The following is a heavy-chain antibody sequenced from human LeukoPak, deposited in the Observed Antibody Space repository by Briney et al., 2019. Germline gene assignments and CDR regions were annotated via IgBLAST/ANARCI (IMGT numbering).Heavy chain of an antibody. CDR1: GFTFSSYE. J-gene: IGHJ6*03. CDR3: ARLGGWSSYYYYYYMDV. Sequence: GGSLRLXCAASGFTFSSYEMNWVRLAPGKGLEWVSYISSSGSTIYYADSVKGRFTISRDNAKNSLYLQMNSLRAEDTAVYYCARLGGWSSYYYYYYMDVWGKGTTVTVSS. V-gene: IGHV3-48*03. D-gene: IGHD6-19*01. CDR2: ISSSGSTI.